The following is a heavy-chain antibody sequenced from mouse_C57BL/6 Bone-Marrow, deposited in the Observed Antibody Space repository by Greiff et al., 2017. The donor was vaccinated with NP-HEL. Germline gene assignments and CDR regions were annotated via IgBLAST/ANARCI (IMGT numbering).Heavy chain of an antibody. Sequence: EVQLQQSGPELVKPGASVKISCKASGYTFTDYYMNWVKQSHGKSLEWIGDINPNNGGTSYNQKFKGKATLTVDKSSSTAYMELRSLTSEDSAVYYCAKRNWYYDVWGTGTTVTASS. CDR3: AKRNWYYDV. CDR1: GYTFTDYY. J-gene: IGHJ1*03. V-gene: IGHV1-26*01. CDR2: INPNNGGT.